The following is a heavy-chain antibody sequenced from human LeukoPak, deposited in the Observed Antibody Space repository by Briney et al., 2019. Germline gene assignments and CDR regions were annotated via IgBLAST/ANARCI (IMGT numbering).Heavy chain of an antibody. J-gene: IGHJ4*02. V-gene: IGHV4-34*01. D-gene: IGHD3-10*01. CDR1: GGSFSGYY. Sequence: NSSETLSLTCAVYGGSFSGYYWSWIRQPPGKGLEWIGEINHSGSTNYNPSLKSRVTISVDTSKNQFSLKLSSVTAADTAVYYCARRFVLYYYGSGSYYKTSYYFDYWGQGTLVTVSS. CDR3: ARRFVLYYYGSGSYYKTSYYFDY. CDR2: INHSGST.